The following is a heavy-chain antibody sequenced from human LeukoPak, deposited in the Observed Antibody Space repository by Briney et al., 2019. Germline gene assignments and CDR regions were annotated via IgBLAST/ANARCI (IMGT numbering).Heavy chain of an antibody. D-gene: IGHD3-22*01. CDR1: GFTFSTYA. CDR2: ISGNGAYT. CDR3: AKELLNPITMIPD. Sequence: GGSLRLSCAASGFTFSTYAMSWVRQDPGRGPGWVSAISGNGAYTWYADSMKGRFTISRDNSKNTLYLQMNSLRAEDTAVYYCAKELLNPITMIPDWGQGTLVTVSS. V-gene: IGHV3-23*01. J-gene: IGHJ4*02.